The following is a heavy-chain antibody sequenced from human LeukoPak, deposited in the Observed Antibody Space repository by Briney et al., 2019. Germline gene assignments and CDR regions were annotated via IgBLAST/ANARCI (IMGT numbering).Heavy chain of an antibody. Sequence: GASVKVSCKASGYTFTSYYMHWVRQAPGQGLEWMGWINPNSGGTNYAQKFQGRVTMTRDTSISTAYMELSRLRSDDTAVYYCAITDTAMVYYWGQGTLVTVSS. CDR1: GYTFTSYY. D-gene: IGHD5-18*01. CDR3: AITDTAMVYY. CDR2: INPNSGGT. J-gene: IGHJ4*02. V-gene: IGHV1-2*02.